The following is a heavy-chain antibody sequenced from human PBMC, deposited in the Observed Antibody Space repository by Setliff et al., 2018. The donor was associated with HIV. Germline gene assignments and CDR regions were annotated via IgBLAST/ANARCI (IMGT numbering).Heavy chain of an antibody. CDR2: IYTSGST. CDR1: GGSISSGSYY. Sequence: NPSETLSLTCTVSGGSISSGSYYWSWIRQPAGKGLEWIGRIYTSGSTNYNPSLKSRVTTSVDTSKNQFSLKLRSVTAADTAVYYCARETYYYDNPQYYYYYMDVWGKGTTVTVSS. D-gene: IGHD3-22*01. V-gene: IGHV4-61*02. J-gene: IGHJ6*03. CDR3: ARETYYYDNPQYYYYYMDV.